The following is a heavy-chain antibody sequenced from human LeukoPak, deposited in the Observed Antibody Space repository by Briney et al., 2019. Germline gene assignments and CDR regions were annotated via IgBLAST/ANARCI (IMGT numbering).Heavy chain of an antibody. CDR2: INPSGGST. D-gene: IGHD2-15*01. Sequence: GASVKVSCKASGYTFTSYYMNWVRQAPGQGLEWMGIINPSGGSTSYAQKFQGRVTMTRDTSTSTVYMELSSLRSEDTAVYYCAREGRDIVVVVAADGVFDIWGQGTMVTVSS. J-gene: IGHJ3*02. V-gene: IGHV1-46*01. CDR3: AREGRDIVVVVAADGVFDI. CDR1: GYTFTSYY.